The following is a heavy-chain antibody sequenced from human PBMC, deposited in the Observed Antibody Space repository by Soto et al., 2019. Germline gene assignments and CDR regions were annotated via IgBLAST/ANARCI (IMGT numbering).Heavy chain of an antibody. J-gene: IGHJ6*02. CDR2: ISGSGGDT. Sequence: EVQLLDSGGTLVQPGQSLRLSCSASGFIFTNYAKTWVRQAPGKGLEWVSGISGSGGDTYSADSVRGRFSVSSDYSKHTLILQMNSLRAEDTAIYYCGIAVAGGRSGRGVFCPLDVWGQGTTVTVSS. D-gene: IGHD6-19*01. CDR1: GFIFTNYA. V-gene: IGHV3-23*01. CDR3: GIAVAGGRSGRGVFCPLDV.